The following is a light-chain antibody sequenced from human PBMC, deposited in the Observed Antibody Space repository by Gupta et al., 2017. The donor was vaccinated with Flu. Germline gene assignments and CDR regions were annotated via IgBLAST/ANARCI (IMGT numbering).Light chain of an antibody. Sequence: TVVTPEPSFSLSPCGAVTLTCPFSSGSVSSYDYPTWYQQAAGQPPRTLIYNTNSRSAGVPDRFSGSIRGGKAALIITGAQQEDESEYYCGLYKSDGVLVLGGGTKLTVL. V-gene: IGLV8-61*01. CDR3: GLYKSDGVLV. J-gene: IGLJ3*02. CDR2: NTN. CDR1: SGSVSSYDY.